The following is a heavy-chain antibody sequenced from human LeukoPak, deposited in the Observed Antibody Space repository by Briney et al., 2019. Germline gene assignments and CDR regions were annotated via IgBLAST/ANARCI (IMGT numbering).Heavy chain of an antibody. Sequence: SETLSLTCTVSGVSISYYYWSWIRQPPGKGLEWIGYIHYSGSTNYNPSLKSRVTISVDTSKNQFSLKLSSVTAADTAVYYCARDKRVAVAGTYIYYYYMDVWGNGTTVTISS. J-gene: IGHJ6*03. CDR3: ARDKRVAVAGTYIYYYYMDV. D-gene: IGHD6-19*01. V-gene: IGHV4-59*12. CDR2: IHYSGST. CDR1: GVSISYYY.